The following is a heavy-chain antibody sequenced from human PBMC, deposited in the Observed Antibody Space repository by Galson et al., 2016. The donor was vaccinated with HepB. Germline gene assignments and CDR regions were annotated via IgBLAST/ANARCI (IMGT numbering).Heavy chain of an antibody. D-gene: IGHD1-26*01. J-gene: IGHJ6*01. CDR3: ARDLRLLGDYDPSLHQGPIGLPPGTLLQEHL. Sequence: SVKVSCKASGYTFSTYAMNCVRQAPGEGLEWTGWINTNTANPTYARGFTGRFVFSLDTSVSTAYLQICSLKAEDTAVYYCARDLRLLGDYDPSLHQGPIGLPPGTLLQEHLWG. CDR2: INTNTANP. V-gene: IGHV7-4-1*01. CDR1: GYTFSTYA.